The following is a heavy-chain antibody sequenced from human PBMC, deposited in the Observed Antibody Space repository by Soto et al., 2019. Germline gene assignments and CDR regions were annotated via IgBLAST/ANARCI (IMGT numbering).Heavy chain of an antibody. V-gene: IGHV4-59*11. CDR2: IHYSGST. CDR3: ARRDYGTSTLLPFDH. CDR1: DVPFRSHY. D-gene: IGHD3-10*01. Sequence: DILRFPFIVSDVPFRSHYWSWIRQPPGKGLAWIGFIHYSGSTPYSPSLKSRVTTSVDTPKNQFSLNLSSLTAGDTAFYFCARRDYGTSTLLPFDHWGAGSLVPVSS. J-gene: IGHJ4*02.